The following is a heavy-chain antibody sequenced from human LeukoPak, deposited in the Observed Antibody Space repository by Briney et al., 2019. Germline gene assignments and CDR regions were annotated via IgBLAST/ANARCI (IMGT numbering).Heavy chain of an antibody. J-gene: IGHJ6*03. CDR2: IIAYNGNT. CDR1: GYTFTSYG. CDR3: ARQHEYQLLSYYYYMDV. Sequence: WASVKVSCKASGYTFTSYGISWVRQAPGQGLEWMGWIIAYNGNTNYAQKLQGRVTMTTDTSTSTAYMELRSLRSDDTAVYYCARQHEYQLLSYYYYMDVWGKGTTVTVSS. D-gene: IGHD2-2*01. V-gene: IGHV1-18*01.